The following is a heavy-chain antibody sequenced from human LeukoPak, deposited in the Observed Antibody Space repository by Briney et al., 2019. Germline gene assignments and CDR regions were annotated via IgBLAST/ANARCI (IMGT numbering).Heavy chain of an antibody. V-gene: IGHV4-34*01. J-gene: IGHJ4*02. CDR2: INHSGST. Sequence: SETLSLTCAVYGGSFSGYYWSWIRQPPGKGLEWIGEINHSGSTNYNPSLKSRVTISVDTSKNQFSLHLNSVIPEDTAIYYCARDEDGAPARNFDSWGQGILVTVSS. CDR3: ARDEDGAPARNFDS. CDR1: GGSFSGYY. D-gene: IGHD6-13*01.